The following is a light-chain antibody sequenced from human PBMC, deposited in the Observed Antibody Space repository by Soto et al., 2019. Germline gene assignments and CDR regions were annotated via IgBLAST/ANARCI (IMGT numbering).Light chain of an antibody. V-gene: IGKV1-5*01. CDR2: DAS. CDR1: QSISSW. Sequence: DIQMTQSPSTLSASVGDRVTLTCRASQSISSWLAWYQQKPGKAPKLLIYDASTLESGVPSRFSGRGSGTEFTLTISSLQPDDFAAYYCQQYNSYPYTFGQGTKLEIK. J-gene: IGKJ2*01. CDR3: QQYNSYPYT.